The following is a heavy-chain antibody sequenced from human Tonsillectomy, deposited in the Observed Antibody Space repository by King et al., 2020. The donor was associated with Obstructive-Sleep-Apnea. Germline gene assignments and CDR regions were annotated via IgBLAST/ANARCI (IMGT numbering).Heavy chain of an antibody. J-gene: IGHJ4*02. D-gene: IGHD2-21*01. CDR1: GGTCSSYA. Sequence: GQLVESGAEVKKPWSSVKVSCKASGGTCSSYAISGLRQAPGQVVVWMGGIIPIRGVANKSQESQGRGTSNADKSTSTAYMELSSLRSEDTAVYYCARYSKYYFDYWGQGTLVTVSS. V-gene: IGHV1-69*09. CDR3: ARYSKYYFDY. CDR2: IIPIRGVA.